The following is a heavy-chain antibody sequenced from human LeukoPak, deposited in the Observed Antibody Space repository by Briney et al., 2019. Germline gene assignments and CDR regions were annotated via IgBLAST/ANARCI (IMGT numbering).Heavy chain of an antibody. CDR2: INWNGGST. CDR3: ARGHDYGDYAYYFDY. CDR1: GFTFDDYG. D-gene: IGHD4-17*01. J-gene: IGHJ4*02. Sequence: GGSLRLSCAASGFTFDDYGMSWVRQAPGKGLEWVSGINWNGGSTGYADSVKGRFTISRDNAKNSLYLQMNSLRAEDTALYHCARGHDYGDYAYYFDYWGQGTLVTVSS. V-gene: IGHV3-20*01.